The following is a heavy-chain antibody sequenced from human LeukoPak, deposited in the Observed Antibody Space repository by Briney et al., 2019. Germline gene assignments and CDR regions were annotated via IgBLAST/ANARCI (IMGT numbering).Heavy chain of an antibody. V-gene: IGHV3-23*01. CDR3: AKDRGYCSGGSCYFDF. CDR2: ISGSGGST. J-gene: IGHJ4*02. D-gene: IGHD2-15*01. Sequence: GGPLRLSCAASGFTFSSYAMSWVRQAPGKGLEWVSAISGSGGSTYYADSVKGRFTISRDNSKNTLYLQMNSLRAEDTAVYYCAKDRGYCSGGSCYFDFWGQGTLVTVSS. CDR1: GFTFSSYA.